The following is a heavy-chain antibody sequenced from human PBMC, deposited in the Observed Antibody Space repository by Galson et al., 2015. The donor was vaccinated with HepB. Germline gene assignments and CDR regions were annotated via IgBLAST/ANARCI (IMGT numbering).Heavy chain of an antibody. J-gene: IGHJ4*02. CDR2: IYYGGST. D-gene: IGHD2-2*01. Sequence: QMQLQESGPGLVKPSQTLSLTCTVSGASISSGGYYWNWIRQHPGKGLEWIGYIYYGGSTYYNPSLKSRVTISVDTSKNQFSLKLSSVTAADTAVYYCATYCSSTSCDESADYWGQGTPVTVSS. CDR1: GASISSGGYY. V-gene: IGHV4-31*03. CDR3: ATYCSSTSCDESADY.